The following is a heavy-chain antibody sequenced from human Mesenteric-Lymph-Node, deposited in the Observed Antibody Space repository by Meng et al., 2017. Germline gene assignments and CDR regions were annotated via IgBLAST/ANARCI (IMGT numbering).Heavy chain of an antibody. V-gene: IGHV3-23*01. CDR1: GFTFSSYA. J-gene: IGHJ4*02. CDR3: AKGRGYCSGGACYTDY. D-gene: IGHD2-15*01. CDR2: LSGSGDAT. Sequence: GGSLRLSCAASGFTFSSYAMSWVRQAPGKGLEWVSTLSGSGDATYYADSVKGRFTISRDNSKKTVSLQMNSLSAEDTAVYFCAKGRGYCSGGACYTDYWGQGTLVTVSS.